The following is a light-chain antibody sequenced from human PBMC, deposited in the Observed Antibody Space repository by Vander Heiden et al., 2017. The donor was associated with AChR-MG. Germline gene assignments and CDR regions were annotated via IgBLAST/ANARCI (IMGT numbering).Light chain of an antibody. CDR3: QQRSNWPLT. CDR1: QTVSTY. V-gene: IGKV3-11*01. J-gene: IGKJ4*01. Sequence: VLTQSPSPLSSSPGERATLSCRASQTVSTYLAWYQQKPGQAPRLLIYDASNRATGIPARFSGSGSGTDFTHTISSLEPEDFAVYYCQQRSNWPLTFGGGTKVEIK. CDR2: DAS.